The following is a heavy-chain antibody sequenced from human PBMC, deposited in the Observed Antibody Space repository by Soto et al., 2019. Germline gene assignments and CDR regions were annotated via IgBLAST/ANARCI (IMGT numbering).Heavy chain of an antibody. J-gene: IGHJ5*02. V-gene: IGHV1-18*01. D-gene: IGHD3-10*01. CDR2: ISAYNGNT. CDR3: ARGRGLLWFGELSRNWFDP. Sequence: QVQLVQSGAEVKKPGASVKVSCKASGYTFTSYGISWVRQAPGQGLEWMGSISAYNGNTNYAQKLQGRVTMTTDTSTSTAYMELRSLRSDDTAVYYCARGRGLLWFGELSRNWFDPWGQGTLVTVSS. CDR1: GYTFTSYG.